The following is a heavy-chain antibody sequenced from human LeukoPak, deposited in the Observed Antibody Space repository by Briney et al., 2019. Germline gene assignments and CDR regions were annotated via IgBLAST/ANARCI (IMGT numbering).Heavy chain of an antibody. J-gene: IGHJ4*02. D-gene: IGHD6-13*01. V-gene: IGHV3-23*01. Sequence: GGSLRLSCAASGFTFSSYAMSWVRQAPGKGLEWVSAISGSGGSTYYADSVKGRFTISRDNSKNTLYLQMNSLRAEDTAVYYCARDSPYSSSSLGFDYWGQGTLVTVSS. CDR2: ISGSGGST. CDR3: ARDSPYSSSSLGFDY. CDR1: GFTFSSYA.